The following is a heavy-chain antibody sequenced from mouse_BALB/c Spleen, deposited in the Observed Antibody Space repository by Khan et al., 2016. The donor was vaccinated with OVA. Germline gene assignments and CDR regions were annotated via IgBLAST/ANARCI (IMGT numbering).Heavy chain of an antibody. D-gene: IGHD1-2*01. V-gene: IGHV1-77*01. CDR3: ARRNYFGYTFAY. Sequence: QVQLKQSGAELARPGASVKLSCKASGYTFTDYYINWVKQRTGQGLEWIGEIYPRSGNTYYNEKFKGKATLTADKSSSIAYMQLSSLTSEDSAVYFCARRNYFGYTFAYWGQGTLVTDSA. J-gene: IGHJ3*01. CDR1: GYTFTDYY. CDR2: IYPRSGNT.